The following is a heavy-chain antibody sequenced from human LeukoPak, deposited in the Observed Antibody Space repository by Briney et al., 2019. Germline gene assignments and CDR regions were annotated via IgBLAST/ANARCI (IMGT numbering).Heavy chain of an antibody. D-gene: IGHD4-17*01. J-gene: IGHJ3*02. CDR3: ARDRATVTTSDAFDI. CDR1: GFTFSSYW. Sequence: PGGSLRLSCAASGFTFSSYWMHWVRQAPGKGLVWVLRLNTDGSSISHADSVKGRFTISRDNAKNTLYLQMNSLRAEDTAVYYCARDRATVTTSDAFDIWGQGTMVTVSS. V-gene: IGHV3-74*01. CDR2: LNTDGSSI.